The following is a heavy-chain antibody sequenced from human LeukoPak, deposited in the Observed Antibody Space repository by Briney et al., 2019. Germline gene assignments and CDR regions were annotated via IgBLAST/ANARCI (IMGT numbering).Heavy chain of an antibody. CDR3: ARFDDIVVVVAATDNHHDAFDI. CDR2: IYPGDSDT. V-gene: IGHV5-51*01. CDR1: GSSFTSYW. D-gene: IGHD2-15*01. Sequence: GESLQISSKGSGSSFTSYWIGWVRPMPGKGLEWMGIIYPGDSDTRYSPSFQGQVTISADKSISTAYLQWSSLKASDTAMYYCARFDDIVVVVAATDNHHDAFDIWGQGTMVTVSS. J-gene: IGHJ3*02.